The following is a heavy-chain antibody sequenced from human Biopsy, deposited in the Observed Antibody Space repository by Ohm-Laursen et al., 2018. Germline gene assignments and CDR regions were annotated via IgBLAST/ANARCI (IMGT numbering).Heavy chain of an antibody. D-gene: IGHD3-10*01. CDR3: AGGAAKGNPYDH. V-gene: IGHV1-69*06. Sequence: ASVKVSCKASGYTFTNYYMHWVRQAPGQGLEWMGRIIPTFDTPTYAPDFQGRVTFTADKSTGTAHLDLRSLRSEDTAVYYCAGGAAKGNPYDHWGQGTLVTVSS. CDR2: IIPTFDTP. CDR1: GYTFTNYY. J-gene: IGHJ5*02.